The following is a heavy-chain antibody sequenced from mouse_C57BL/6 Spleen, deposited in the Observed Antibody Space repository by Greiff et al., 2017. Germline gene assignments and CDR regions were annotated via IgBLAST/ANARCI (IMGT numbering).Heavy chain of an antibody. J-gene: IGHJ3*01. Sequence: EVQLQQSGAELVRPGASVKLSCTASGFNIKDDYMHWVKQRPEQGLEWIGWIDPENGDTEYASKFQGKATITAYTSSNTAYLQLSSLTSEDTAVYYCTKGYGYSPWFAYWGQGTLVTVSA. CDR1: GFNIKDDY. CDR3: TKGYGYSPWFAY. V-gene: IGHV14-4*01. CDR2: IDPENGDT. D-gene: IGHD2-2*01.